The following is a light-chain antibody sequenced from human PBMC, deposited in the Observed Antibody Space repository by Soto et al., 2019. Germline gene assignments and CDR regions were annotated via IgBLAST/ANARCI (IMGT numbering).Light chain of an antibody. CDR2: GAS. J-gene: IGKJ4*01. CDR3: QQRSNWPPELT. V-gene: IGKV3-11*01. CDR1: QSVSTN. Sequence: EIVMTQSPASLSVPPGERATLSCRASQSVSTNFAWYLQKPGQAPRLLIYGASTRATAVPARFSGTGSGTDFTLTISSLEPEDFAVYYCQQRSNWPPELTFGGGTKVDIK.